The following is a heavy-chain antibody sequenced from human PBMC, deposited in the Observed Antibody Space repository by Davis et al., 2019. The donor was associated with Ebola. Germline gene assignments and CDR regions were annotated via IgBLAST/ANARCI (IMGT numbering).Heavy chain of an antibody. J-gene: IGHJ6*02. CDR3: ARGPSVRGMDV. D-gene: IGHD3-10*02. CDR2: IYHSGST. Sequence: SETLSLTCAVSGGSISSGGYSWSWIRQPPGQGLEWIGYIYHSGSTYYNPSLKSRVTISVDTSKNQFSLKLSSVTAADTAVYYCARGPSVRGMDVWGQGTTVTVSS. CDR1: GGSISSGGYS. V-gene: IGHV4-30-2*01.